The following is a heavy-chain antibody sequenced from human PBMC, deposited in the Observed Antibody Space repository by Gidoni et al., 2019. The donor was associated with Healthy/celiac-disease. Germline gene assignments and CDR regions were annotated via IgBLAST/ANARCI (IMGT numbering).Heavy chain of an antibody. J-gene: IGHJ5*02. V-gene: IGHV1-24*01. Sequence: KKPGASVKVSCKVSGYTLTELSMHWVRQAPGKGLEWMGGFDPEDGETIYAQKFQGRVTMTEDTSTDTAYMELSSLRSEDTAVYYCATDGFWGRHRPYNWFDPWGQGTLVTVSS. CDR1: GYTLTELS. CDR2: FDPEDGET. CDR3: ATDGFWGRHRPYNWFDP. D-gene: IGHD3-10*01.